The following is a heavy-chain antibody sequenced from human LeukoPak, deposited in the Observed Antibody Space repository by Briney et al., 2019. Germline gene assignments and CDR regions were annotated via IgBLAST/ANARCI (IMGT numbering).Heavy chain of an antibody. Sequence: GGSLRLSCAASGLTFTDSAMHWVRQASGKGLEWVGRIRSKANSYATSYDASVKGRFTISSDDSKNTAFLQMNSLKTEDTAVYYCTRRYYHDSSGNYYGDYWGQGTRVTVSS. CDR3: TRRYYHDSSGNYYGDY. CDR2: IRSKANSYAT. CDR1: GLTFTDSA. D-gene: IGHD3-22*01. J-gene: IGHJ4*02. V-gene: IGHV3-73*01.